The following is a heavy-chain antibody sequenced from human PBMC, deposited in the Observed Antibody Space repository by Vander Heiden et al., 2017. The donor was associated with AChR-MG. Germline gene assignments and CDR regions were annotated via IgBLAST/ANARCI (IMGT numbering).Heavy chain of an antibody. CDR1: AVSSPTGAPY. D-gene: IGHD3-3*01. Sequence: HVQLPESGPSLVTPSQTLSLPSTAPAVSSPTGAPYWTWIRQPPGKGLEWIGDIYYGGSTYYNPSVKSRVTISRDTSKNKFYLKLNCVTAADTAVYYCARESQIFGVVIDYYYYYYMDVWGKGTTVTVSS. CDR2: IYYGGST. V-gene: IGHV4-30-4*01. J-gene: IGHJ6*03. CDR3: ARESQIFGVVIDYYYYYYMDV.